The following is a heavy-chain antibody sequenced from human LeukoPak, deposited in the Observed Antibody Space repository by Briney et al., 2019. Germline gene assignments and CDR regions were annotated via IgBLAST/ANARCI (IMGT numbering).Heavy chain of an antibody. CDR2: ISHDGSHK. J-gene: IGHJ4*02. CDR3: AKDGMPTQNDYMTLYYFDY. CDR1: GFTFSNYA. V-gene: IGHV3-30*04. D-gene: IGHD4-11*01. Sequence: GGSLRLSCAASGFTFSNYAMHWVRQAPGKGLEWVAIISHDGSHKFYADSVKGRFTISRDKSKNTLYLQMNSLRAEDTAVYYCAKDGMPTQNDYMTLYYFDYWGQGTLVTVSS.